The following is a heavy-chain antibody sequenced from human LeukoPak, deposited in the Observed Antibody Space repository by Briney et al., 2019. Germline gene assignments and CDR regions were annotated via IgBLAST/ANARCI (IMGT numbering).Heavy chain of an antibody. CDR3: ARGYAAIPD. D-gene: IGHD2-15*01. CDR2: IQDDGVEK. V-gene: IGHV3-7*01. CDR1: GFNFSINW. J-gene: IGHJ4*02. Sequence: GGSLRLSCAASGFNFSINWMTWVRQAPGKGLEWVANIQDDGVEKNYVESVKGRFIISRDNAKDSLFLQMSSLRDEDTALYYCARGYAAIPDWGQGTLVTVSS.